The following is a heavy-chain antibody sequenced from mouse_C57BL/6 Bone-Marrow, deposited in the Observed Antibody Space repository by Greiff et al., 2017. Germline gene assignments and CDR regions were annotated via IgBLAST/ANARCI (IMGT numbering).Heavy chain of an antibody. CDR1: GFTFSSYA. D-gene: IGHD1-1*02. J-gene: IGHJ2*01. V-gene: IGHV5-4*01. Sequence: EVQLVESGGGLVKPGGSLKLSCAASGFTFSSYAMSWVRQTPEKRLEWVATISDGGSYTYYPDNVKGRFTLSRDNAKNNLYLQMSHLKSEDTAMYYCARDGNYFDYWGQGTTLTVSS. CDR2: ISDGGSYT. CDR3: ARDGNYFDY.